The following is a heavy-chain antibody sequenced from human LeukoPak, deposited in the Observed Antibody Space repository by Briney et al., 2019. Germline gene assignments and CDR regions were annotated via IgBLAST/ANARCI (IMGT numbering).Heavy chain of an antibody. V-gene: IGHV4-61*02. D-gene: IGHD3-3*01. CDR1: GGSISSGSYY. CDR3: AREPSLRSGYYFDY. Sequence: PSQTLSLTCTVPGGSISSGSYYWSWIRQPAGKGLEWIGRIYTSGSTNYNPSLKSRVTISVDTSKNQFSLKLSSVTAADTAVYYCAREPSLRSGYYFDYWGQGTLVTVSS. J-gene: IGHJ4*02. CDR2: IYTSGST.